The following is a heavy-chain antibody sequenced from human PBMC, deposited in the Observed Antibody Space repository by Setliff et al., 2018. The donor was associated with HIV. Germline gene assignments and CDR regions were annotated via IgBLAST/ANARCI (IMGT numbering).Heavy chain of an antibody. CDR1: GFIFTHYY. J-gene: IGHJ4*02. CDR2: ISPNSGGT. CDR3: AKGQGPVDY. V-gene: IGHV1-2*06. Sequence: ASVKVSCKASGFIFTHYYIHWVRQAPGQGLEWMGRISPNSGGTQFAQKFQGRVALTRDTSISTAYMEPSGLRSDDTAVYYCAKGQGPVDYWGQGTLVTVSS.